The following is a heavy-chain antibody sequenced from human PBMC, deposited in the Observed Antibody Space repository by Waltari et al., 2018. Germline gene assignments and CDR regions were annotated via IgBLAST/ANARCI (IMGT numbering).Heavy chain of an antibody. D-gene: IGHD6-19*01. CDR3: ASARGYGTGWYGVNDY. CDR1: GFIFSSYV. V-gene: IGHV3-23*01. CDR2: IQSGGKT. Sequence: EVQLLESGGGLVQPGGSLRLSCAASGFIFSSYVMSWVRQAPGKGRGWVSAIQSGGKTYYADSVRGRFTISRDNAKNTQYLQMDGLRAEDTAVYYCASARGYGTGWYGVNDYWGQGTLVTVSS. J-gene: IGHJ4*02.